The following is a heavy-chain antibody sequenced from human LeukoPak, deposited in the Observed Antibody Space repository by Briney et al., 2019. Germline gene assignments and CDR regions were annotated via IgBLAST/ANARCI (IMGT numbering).Heavy chain of an antibody. CDR1: GFTFSSYS. V-gene: IGHV3-21*01. D-gene: IGHD1-26*01. CDR3: ARASSGSYGHYYGMDV. CDR2: ISSSSSYI. J-gene: IGHJ6*02. Sequence: GGSLRLSCAASGFTFSSYSMNWVRQAPGKGLEWVSSISSSSSYIYYADSVKGRFTISRDNAKNSLHLQMNSLRAEDTAVYYCARASSGSYGHYYGMDVWGQGTTVTVSS.